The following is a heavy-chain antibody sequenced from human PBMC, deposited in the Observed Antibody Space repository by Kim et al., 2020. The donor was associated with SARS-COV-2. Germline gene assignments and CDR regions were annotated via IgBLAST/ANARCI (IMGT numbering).Heavy chain of an antibody. CDR3: AKHKGSGSTAAFGF. Sequence: GGSLRLSCAASGFTFSDYAMHWVRQAPGKGLEWVSGISCSGGSTCYADSVKGRFTISRDNAKNTLYLQMNRLRAEDTAVYYCAKHKGSGSTAAFGFWGQGTMVTVSS. CDR1: GFTFSDYA. CDR2: ISCSGGST. V-gene: IGHV3-23*01. J-gene: IGHJ3*01. D-gene: IGHD2-8*02.